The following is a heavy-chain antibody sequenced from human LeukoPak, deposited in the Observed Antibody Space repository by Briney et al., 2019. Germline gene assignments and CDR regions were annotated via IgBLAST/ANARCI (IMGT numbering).Heavy chain of an antibody. CDR1: GFTFDNYA. CDR3: AKADYDGYDY. CDR2: ISWNGGDV. J-gene: IGHJ4*02. Sequence: GGSLRLSCAASGFTFDNYAMHWVRQAPGKGLEWVSGISWNGGDVGYADSVKGRFTISRDNAKNSLYLQMNSLRAGDTALYFCAKADYDGYDYWGQGSLVTVSS. D-gene: IGHD3-16*01. V-gene: IGHV3-9*01.